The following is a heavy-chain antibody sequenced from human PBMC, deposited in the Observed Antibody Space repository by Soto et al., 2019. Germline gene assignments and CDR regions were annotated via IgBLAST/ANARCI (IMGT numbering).Heavy chain of an antibody. V-gene: IGHV3-15*01. D-gene: IGHD2-15*01. CDR1: GFTFSDAW. CDR2: IKRKTDGGTT. J-gene: IGHJ4*02. Sequence: EVQLVESGGGLVKPGGSLRLSCAASGFTFSDAWMSWVRQAPWKGLEWVGRIKRKTDGGTTDYADPVKGRFTISRDDSKNTLNLQMNSLKIEDAALYYCTSFIDCSAGVCSQNYWGQGTLVTVSS. CDR3: TSFIDCSAGVCSQNY.